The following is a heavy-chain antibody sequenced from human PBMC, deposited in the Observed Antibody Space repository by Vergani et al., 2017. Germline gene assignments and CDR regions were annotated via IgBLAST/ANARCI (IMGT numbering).Heavy chain of an antibody. CDR1: GFTFSSYW. Sequence: EVQLVESGGGLVQPGGSLRLSCVASGFTFSSYWMSWVRQAPGKGLEWVANIKQDGSEKYYVDSVKGRFTISRNNAKNSLYLQMNSLRAEDTAVYYCARVCRSRTNSGSYWVGFFYYYYYMDVWGKGTTVTVSS. J-gene: IGHJ6*03. V-gene: IGHV3-7*01. D-gene: IGHD1-26*01. CDR3: ARVCRSRTNSGSYWVGFFYYYYYMDV. CDR2: IKQDGSEK.